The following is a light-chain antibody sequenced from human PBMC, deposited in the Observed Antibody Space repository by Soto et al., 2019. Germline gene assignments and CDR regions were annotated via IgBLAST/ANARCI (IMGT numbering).Light chain of an antibody. CDR1: QGIRND. V-gene: IGKV1-6*01. CDR2: AAS. Sequence: AIQMTQSPSSLYASIGDRVTITCRASQGIRNDLGWYQQKPGKAPSLLIYAASSLQSGVPSRFSGSGSDTDFTLTISSLQPEDFATYYCLQEYSYPWTFGQGTKVEIK. CDR3: LQEYSYPWT. J-gene: IGKJ1*01.